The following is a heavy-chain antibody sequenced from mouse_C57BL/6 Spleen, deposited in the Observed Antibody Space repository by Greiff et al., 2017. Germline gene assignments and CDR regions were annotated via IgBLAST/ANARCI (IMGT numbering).Heavy chain of an antibody. J-gene: IGHJ3*01. CDR2: INPGSGGT. V-gene: IGHV1-54*01. Sequence: VKVVESGAELVRPGTSVKVSCKASGYAFTNYLIEWVKQRPGQGLEWIGVINPGSGGTNYNEKFKGKATLTADKSSSTAYMQLSSLTSEDSAVYFCARYDYDGPWFAYWGQGTLVTVSA. D-gene: IGHD2-4*01. CDR1: GYAFTNYL. CDR3: ARYDYDGPWFAY.